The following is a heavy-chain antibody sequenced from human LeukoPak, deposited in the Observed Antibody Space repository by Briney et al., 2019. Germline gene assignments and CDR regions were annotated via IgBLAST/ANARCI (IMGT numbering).Heavy chain of an antibody. J-gene: IGHJ4*02. D-gene: IGHD1-14*01. V-gene: IGHV4-39*02. CDR2: IYYSGST. Sequence: PSETLSLTCTVSGGSISSTSSYWGWIRQPPGKGLEWIATIYYSGSTYYNASLKSRITIAVDTSKSQFSLKLSSVTAADTALYYCARDRGRNSFDYWGQGTLVSVSS. CDR3: ARDRGRNSFDY. CDR1: GGSISSTSSY.